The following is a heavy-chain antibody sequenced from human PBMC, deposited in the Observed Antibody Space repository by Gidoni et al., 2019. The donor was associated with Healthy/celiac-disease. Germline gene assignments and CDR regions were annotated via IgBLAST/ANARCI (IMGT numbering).Heavy chain of an antibody. J-gene: IGHJ4*02. Sequence: EVQLVESGGGLVQPGGSLRLSCAASGFTFRSYWMSWVRQAPGKGLEWVANIKQDGSEKYYVDSVKGRFTISRDNAKNSLYLQMNSLRAEDTAVYYCARDRGRSYYDSSGYADYWGQGTLVTVSS. D-gene: IGHD3-22*01. CDR3: ARDRGRSYYDSSGYADY. CDR1: GFTFRSYW. CDR2: IKQDGSEK. V-gene: IGHV3-7*05.